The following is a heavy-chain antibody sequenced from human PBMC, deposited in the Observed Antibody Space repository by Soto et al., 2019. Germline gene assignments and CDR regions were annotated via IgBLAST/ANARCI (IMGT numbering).Heavy chain of an antibody. Sequence: QVQLVQSGAEVKKPGSSVKVSCKASGGTFSSYAISWVRQAPGQGLEWMGGIIPIFGTANYAQKFQGRVTITADESTSTAYMELSSLRSEDTAVYYCASHGITGTWVYCYGMAVWGQGTTVTVSS. CDR2: IIPIFGTA. CDR3: ASHGITGTWVYCYGMAV. D-gene: IGHD1-7*01. V-gene: IGHV1-69*12. J-gene: IGHJ6*02. CDR1: GGTFSSYA.